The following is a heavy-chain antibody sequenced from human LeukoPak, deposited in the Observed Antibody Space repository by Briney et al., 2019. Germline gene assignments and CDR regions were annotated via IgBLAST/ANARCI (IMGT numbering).Heavy chain of an antibody. Sequence: PGGSLRLSCAASGFTFSTHWMVWVRRAPGKGLLWVSRIDPDGSSTTYADSVKGRFTNSRDNARSTLYLQMNSLRAEDTAVHYCARDPGYSYGSDAFDIWGQGTMVTVSS. CDR2: IDPDGSST. CDR3: ARDPGYSYGSDAFDI. D-gene: IGHD5-18*01. J-gene: IGHJ3*02. CDR1: GFTFSTHW. V-gene: IGHV3-74*03.